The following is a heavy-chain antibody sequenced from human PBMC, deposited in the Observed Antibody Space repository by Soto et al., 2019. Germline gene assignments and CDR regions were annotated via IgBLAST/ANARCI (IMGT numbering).Heavy chain of an antibody. V-gene: IGHV3-23*01. CDR1: GFTFSSYA. D-gene: IGHD6-25*01. Sequence: EVQLLESGGGLVQPGGSLRLSCAASGFTFSSYAMSWVRQAPGKGLEWVSAISGSGGSTYYADSVKGRFTISRDNSKNTLYLEMNSLRAEDTAVYYCAKAPGNFPATFDYWGQGTLVTVSS. CDR3: AKAPGNFPATFDY. CDR2: ISGSGGST. J-gene: IGHJ4*02.